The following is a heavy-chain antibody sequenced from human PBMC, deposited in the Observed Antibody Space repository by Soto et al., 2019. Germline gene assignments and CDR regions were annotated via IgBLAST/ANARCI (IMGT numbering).Heavy chain of an antibody. Sequence: GGSLRLSCAASGFTFSSYGMHWVRQAPGKGLEWVAVISYDGSNKYYADSVKGRFTISRDNSKNTLYLQMNSLRAEDTAVYYCAKDIVGATVGLGYYYYGMDVWGQGTTVTVSS. D-gene: IGHD1-26*01. CDR2: ISYDGSNK. V-gene: IGHV3-30*18. J-gene: IGHJ6*02. CDR1: GFTFSSYG. CDR3: AKDIVGATVGLGYYYYGMDV.